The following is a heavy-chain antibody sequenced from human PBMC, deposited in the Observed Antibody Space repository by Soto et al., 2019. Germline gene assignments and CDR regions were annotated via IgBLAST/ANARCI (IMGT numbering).Heavy chain of an antibody. D-gene: IGHD3-10*01. CDR2: IYPSNSET. CDR1: GYAFTNFW. J-gene: IGHJ4*02. V-gene: IGHV5-51*01. CDR3: ARPGGSGTFYRFDY. Sequence: GSLKISCTGSGYAFTNFWVAWVRQTPGKGLEWMGIIYPSNSETRYSPPFQGRVTISVDKSTSTSYLQWSSLKASDTAMYYCARPGGSGTFYRFDYWGQGTPVTVSS.